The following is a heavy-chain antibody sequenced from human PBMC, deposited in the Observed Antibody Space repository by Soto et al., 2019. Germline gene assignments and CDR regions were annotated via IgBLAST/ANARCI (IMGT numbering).Heavy chain of an antibody. CDR1: GDTFNSYV. J-gene: IGHJ4*02. CDR3: ARESLGAKGADH. V-gene: IGHV1-69*17. CDR2: IIPIIGVT. Sequence: QVQLVQSGAEVKRPGSWVKVSCESSGDTFNSYVISWVRQAPGQGLEWMGGIIPIIGVTHYAQKFQGRVTISALSSTGTAYMELTNLGFEDTALYYCARESLGAKGADHWGQGTLVTVSS. D-gene: IGHD3-16*01.